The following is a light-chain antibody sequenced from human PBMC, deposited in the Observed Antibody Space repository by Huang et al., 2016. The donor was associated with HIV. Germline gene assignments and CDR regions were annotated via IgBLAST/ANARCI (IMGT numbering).Light chain of an antibody. J-gene: IGKJ4*01. CDR2: AAS. CDR3: QQAVSFPLT. Sequence: DIQMTQSPSSVSASVGDRISFTCRASQDINRWLDCYQQKPGKSPKLLICAASNLQGGFPSRFSGRVSGTGFTLTINNLQPEDFATYFCQQAVSFPLTFGGGTKVEIK. CDR1: QDINRW. V-gene: IGKV1-12*01.